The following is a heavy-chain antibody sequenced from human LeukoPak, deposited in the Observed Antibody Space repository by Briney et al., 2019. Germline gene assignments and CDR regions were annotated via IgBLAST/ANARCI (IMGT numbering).Heavy chain of an antibody. J-gene: IGHJ4*02. Sequence: PGRSLRLSCAASGFTFSSYAMHWVRQAPGKGLEWVAVISYDGSNKYYADSVKGRFTISRDNSKNSVYLQMNSLRAEDTAVYYCAREDCDTTSCYWGIIYWGQGTLVTVSS. CDR2: ISYDGSNK. CDR3: AREDCDTTSCYWGIIY. D-gene: IGHD2-2*01. CDR1: GFTFSSYA. V-gene: IGHV3-30-3*01.